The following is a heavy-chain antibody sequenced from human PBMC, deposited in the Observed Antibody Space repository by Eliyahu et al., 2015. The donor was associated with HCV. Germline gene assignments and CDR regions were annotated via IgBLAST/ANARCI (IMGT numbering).Heavy chain of an antibody. J-gene: IGHJ2*01. CDR3: AKGGDSSGYYPSWYFDL. D-gene: IGHD3-22*01. CDR2: ISGRGGST. Sequence: EVQLLESGGGLVQPGGSLXLXCAASGFPFSSFAMGWVRQGPAKGVEWVSAISGRGGSTYYADSVKGRFTISRDNSKNTLYVQMNSLRAEDTAVYYCAKGGDSSGYYPSWYFDLWGRGTLVTVSS. V-gene: IGHV3-23*01. CDR1: GFPFSSFA.